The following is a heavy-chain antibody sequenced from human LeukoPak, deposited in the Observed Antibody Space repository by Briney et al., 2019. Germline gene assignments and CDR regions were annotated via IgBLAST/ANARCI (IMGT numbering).Heavy chain of an antibody. CDR2: IKEDGSEK. V-gene: IGHV3-7*01. CDR1: GFTFSNYW. J-gene: IGHJ4*02. Sequence: AGGSLRLSCAASGFTFSNYWMNWVRQAPGKGLEWVANIKEDGSEKIYVDSVKGRFTISRDNSKNSLYLQINNLRAEDTAVYYCTRNRGTAYWGQGTLVTVSS. D-gene: IGHD2-8*02. CDR3: TRNRGTAY.